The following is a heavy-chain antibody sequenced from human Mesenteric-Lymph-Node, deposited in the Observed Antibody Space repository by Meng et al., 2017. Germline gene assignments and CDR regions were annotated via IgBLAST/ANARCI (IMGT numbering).Heavy chain of an antibody. J-gene: IGHJ5*02. CDR1: GGTFSSHA. CDR2: IIPIFGTA. Sequence: SVKVFCKASGGTFSSHAISWVRQAPGQGLEWMGGIIPIFGTANYAQKFQGRVTITTDESTSTAYMELSSLRSEDTAVYYCARVITMVRGVIISWFDPWGQGTLVTVSS. V-gene: IGHV1-69*05. CDR3: ARVITMVRGVIISWFDP. D-gene: IGHD3-10*01.